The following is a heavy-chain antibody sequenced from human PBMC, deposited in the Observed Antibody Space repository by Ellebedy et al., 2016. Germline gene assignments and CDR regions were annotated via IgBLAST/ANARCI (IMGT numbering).Heavy chain of an antibody. Sequence: SETLSLXCAVYGGSFSGYYWSWIRQPPGKGLEWIGYIYYSGSTYYNPSLKSRVTISVDTSKNQFSLKLSSVTAADTAVYYCAANRGSRLGWFNPWGQGTLVTVSS. CDR3: AANRGSRLGWFNP. J-gene: IGHJ5*02. D-gene: IGHD1-14*01. CDR1: GGSFSGYY. CDR2: IYYSGST. V-gene: IGHV4-34*01.